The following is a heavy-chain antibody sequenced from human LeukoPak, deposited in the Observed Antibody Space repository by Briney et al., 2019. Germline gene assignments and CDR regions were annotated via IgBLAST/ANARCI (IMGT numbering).Heavy chain of an antibody. CDR1: GFTFSTYS. V-gene: IGHV3-23*01. CDR2: ISGSGGST. D-gene: IGHD5-18*01. J-gene: IGHJ4*02. Sequence: GGSLRLSCAASGFTFSTYSMSWVRQAPGKGLEWVSAISGSGGSTYYADSVKGRFTISRDNSKNTLYLQMNSLRAEDTAVYYCAKDRSARTSDTATEYWGQGTLVTVSS. CDR3: AKDRSARTSDTATEY.